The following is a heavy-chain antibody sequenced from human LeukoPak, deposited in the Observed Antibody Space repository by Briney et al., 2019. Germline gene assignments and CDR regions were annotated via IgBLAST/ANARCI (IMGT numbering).Heavy chain of an antibody. CDR2: VSAYNGNT. V-gene: IGHV1-18*01. J-gene: IGHJ4*02. CDR3: VRDSSGVFDY. Sequence: ASVKVSCKASGYTFSDYGISWVRQAPGQGLEWMGWVSAYNGNTNYAQKLQGSVTMTTDTSTNTAYMELRSLISDDTAVYYCVRDSSGVFDYWGQGTQVTVSS. D-gene: IGHD3-22*01. CDR1: GYTFSDYG.